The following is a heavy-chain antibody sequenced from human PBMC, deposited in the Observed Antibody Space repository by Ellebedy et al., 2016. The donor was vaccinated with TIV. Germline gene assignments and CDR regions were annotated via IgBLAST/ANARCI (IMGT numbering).Heavy chain of an antibody. CDR2: IYYSGST. Sequence: MPSETLSLTCTVSGGSISSYYWSWIRQPPGKGLEWIGYIYYSGSTNYNPSLKSRVTISVDTSKNQFSLKLSSVTAADTAVYYCASLMSYGDYGPGVGDYWGQGTLVTVSS. V-gene: IGHV4-59*01. CDR3: ASLMSYGDYGPGVGDY. CDR1: GGSISSYY. D-gene: IGHD4-17*01. J-gene: IGHJ4*02.